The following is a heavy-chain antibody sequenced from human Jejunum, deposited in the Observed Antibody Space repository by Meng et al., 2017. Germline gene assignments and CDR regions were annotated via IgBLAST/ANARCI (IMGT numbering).Heavy chain of an antibody. J-gene: IGHJ4*02. CDR2: INPNSGAT. D-gene: IGHD2-21*02. V-gene: IGHV1-2*06. CDR3: ARSEVVTAVDY. CDR1: GYIFNEYY. Sequence: ASVKVSCKTSGYIFNEYYIHWVRQAPGQGLEWIGRINPNSGATNYAQKVHDRVALTRDTSLSTASMELTSLRSDDTAIYYCARSEVVTAVDYWGQGTLVTVSS.